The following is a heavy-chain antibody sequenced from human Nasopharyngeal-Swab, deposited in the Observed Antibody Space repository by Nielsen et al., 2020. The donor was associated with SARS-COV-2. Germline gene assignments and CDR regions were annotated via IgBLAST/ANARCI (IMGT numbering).Heavy chain of an antibody. CDR2: IYYSGST. V-gene: IGHV4-59*01. J-gene: IGHJ4*02. CDR3: ARDRRGGDGFDY. CDR1: GGSISSYY. Sequence: SETLSLTCTASGGSISSYYWSWIRQPPGKGLEWIGYIYYSGSTNYNPSLKSRVTISVDTSKNQFSLKLSSVTAADTAVYYCARDRRGGDGFDYWGQGTLVTVSS. D-gene: IGHD2-21*02.